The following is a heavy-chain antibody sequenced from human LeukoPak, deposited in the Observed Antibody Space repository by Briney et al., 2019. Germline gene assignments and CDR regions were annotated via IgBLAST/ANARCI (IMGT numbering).Heavy chain of an antibody. D-gene: IGHD2-21*02. CDR2: IKQDGSEQ. CDR3: VRDLTYCGGDCYQVY. V-gene: IGHV3-7*01. CDR1: GFTFSRYW. Sequence: GSLRLSCVASGFTFSRYWMSWVRQAPGKGLEWVANIKQDGSEQYYVDSVKGRFTISRDNAKNSLYLQMNSLKAEDTAVYYCVRDLTYCGGDCYQVYWGQGTLVTVSS. J-gene: IGHJ4*02.